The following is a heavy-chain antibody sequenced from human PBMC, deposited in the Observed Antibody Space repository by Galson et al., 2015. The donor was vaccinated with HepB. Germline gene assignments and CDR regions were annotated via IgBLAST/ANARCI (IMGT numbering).Heavy chain of an antibody. CDR1: GFTFTDAW. CDR3: ATWYENRDSGFEY. V-gene: IGHV3-15*07. J-gene: IGHJ4*02. D-gene: IGHD6-13*01. CDR2: IKSNIDGGTI. Sequence: SLRLPCAASGFTFTDAWMNWVRQAPGKGLDWVGRIKSNIDGGTIAYAAPVKGRFTISRDDSKKTLYLEMSSLKSEDTGVYYCATWYENRDSGFEYWGQGALVTVSS.